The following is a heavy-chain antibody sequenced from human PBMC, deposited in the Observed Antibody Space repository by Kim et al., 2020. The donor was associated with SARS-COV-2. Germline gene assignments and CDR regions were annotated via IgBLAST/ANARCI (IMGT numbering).Heavy chain of an antibody. V-gene: IGHV3-9*01. CDR3: AKTTITMFQGVWYGMDV. J-gene: IGHJ6*01. CDR2: ISWNSGSI. CDR1: GFTFDDDS. D-gene: IGHD3-10*01. Sequence: GGSLRLSCAASGFTFDDDSMHWVRQAPGKGLEWVPGISWNSGSIGNDDAVKGRGTISIDNAENYLYLQMHSQIIEDTASFVCAKTTITMFQGVWYGMDV.